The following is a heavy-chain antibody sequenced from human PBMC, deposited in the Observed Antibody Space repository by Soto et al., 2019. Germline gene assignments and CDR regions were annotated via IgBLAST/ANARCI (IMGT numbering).Heavy chain of an antibody. D-gene: IGHD5-12*01. J-gene: IGHJ4*02. CDR3: AKGGYPRPFEY. CDR2: IRASGGST. Sequence: SQTQGKGLEWVSTIRASGGSTYYADSVKGRFTISRDNSMNTLFLHMNSLRAEDTAIYYCAKGGYPRPFEYWGLRTLVTVSS. V-gene: IGHV3-23*01.